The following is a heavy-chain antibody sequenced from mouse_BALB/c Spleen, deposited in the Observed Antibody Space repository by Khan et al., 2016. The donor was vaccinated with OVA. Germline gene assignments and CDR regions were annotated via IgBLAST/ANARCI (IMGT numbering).Heavy chain of an antibody. J-gene: IGHJ4*01. D-gene: IGHD2-14*01. CDR3: ARGGAAYYRYDGGARDY. V-gene: IGHV9-4*02. CDR1: GYTFTTAG. CDR2: INTHSGVP. Sequence: QIQLVQSGPELKKSGETVRISCKASGYTFTTAGMQWVQKMPGKGLKWIGWINTHSGVPKYAEDFKGRFAFSLETSASTAYLQITNLKNEDTATYFGARGGAAYYRYDGGARDYWGQGTSVTVSS.